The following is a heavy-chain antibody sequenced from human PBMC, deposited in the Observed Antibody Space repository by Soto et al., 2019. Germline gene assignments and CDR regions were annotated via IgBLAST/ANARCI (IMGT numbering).Heavy chain of an antibody. CDR3: AREYAYMIDY. V-gene: IGHV4-59*01. CDR2: VYYTGIT. Sequence: QVQLQESGPGLAKPSETLSLTCTVSGGSMNNYYWSWIRQPPRKGLEWIGYVYYTGITNYNPSLKSRVAILVDTSKNQFFLKLNSVTAADTARYFCAREYAYMIDYWGQGILATVSS. D-gene: IGHD2-2*02. CDR1: GGSMNNYY. J-gene: IGHJ4*02.